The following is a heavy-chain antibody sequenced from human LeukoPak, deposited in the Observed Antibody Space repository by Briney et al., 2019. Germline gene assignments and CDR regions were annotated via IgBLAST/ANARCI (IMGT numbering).Heavy chain of an antibody. Sequence: GGSLRLSCAASGXTVSTNCMTWVRQAPGKGLEWVSTIYSGGTTYYADSVMGRFTISRHNSRNTLYLQMNSLRAEDTAVYYCARVDTVMAYYFDLWGQGTLVTVSS. CDR1: GXTVSTNC. CDR2: IYSGGTT. J-gene: IGHJ4*02. V-gene: IGHV3-53*04. D-gene: IGHD5-18*01. CDR3: ARVDTVMAYYFDL.